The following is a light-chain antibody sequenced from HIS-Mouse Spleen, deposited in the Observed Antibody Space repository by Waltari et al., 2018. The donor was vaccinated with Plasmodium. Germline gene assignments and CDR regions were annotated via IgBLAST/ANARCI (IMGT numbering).Light chain of an antibody. CDR2: ADS. J-gene: IGLJ3*02. V-gene: IGLV3-10*01. CDR1: ALPKKY. Sequence: SYELTQPPSVSVSPGQTARIPCPGDALPKKYAYGYQQKSGQAPVLVIYADSKRPSGIPERFSGSSSGTMATLTISGAQVEDEADYYCYSTDSSGNHRVFGGGTKLTVL. CDR3: YSTDSSGNHRV.